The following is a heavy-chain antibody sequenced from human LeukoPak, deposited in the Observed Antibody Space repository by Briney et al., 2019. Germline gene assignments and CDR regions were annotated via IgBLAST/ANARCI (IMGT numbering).Heavy chain of an antibody. J-gene: IGHJ4*02. CDR1: GFTFSNYG. CDR3: AKNVKAFFFDY. D-gene: IGHD3-16*01. Sequence: PGGSLRLSCAASGFTFSNYGMSWVRQAPGKGLEWVSGISGSGDSTYYANSVKGRFTISRDNSKNTLYLQMNSLRAEDTAVYYCAKNVKAFFFDYWGQGTLVTVSS. CDR2: ISGSGDST. V-gene: IGHV3-23*01.